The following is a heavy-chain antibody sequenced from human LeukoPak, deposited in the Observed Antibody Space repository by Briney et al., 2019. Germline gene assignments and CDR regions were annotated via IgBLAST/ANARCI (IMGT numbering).Heavy chain of an antibody. CDR3: ARVNINNWHSCDY. CDR1: GGSISSNNR. D-gene: IGHD1-1*01. V-gene: IGHV4-4*02. Sequence: SETLSLTCAVSGGSISSNNRWGWVRQPPGKGLEWIGEIYHSGSPNYNPSLKGRVTISVDKSRNHFSLNLSSVTAADTAVYYCARVNINNWHSCDYWGQGTLVTVSS. J-gene: IGHJ4*02. CDR2: IYHSGSP.